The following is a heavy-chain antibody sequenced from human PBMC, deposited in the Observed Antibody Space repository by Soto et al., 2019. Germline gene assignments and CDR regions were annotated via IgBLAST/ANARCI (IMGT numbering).Heavy chain of an antibody. CDR2: ISGSGGST. V-gene: IGHV3-23*01. CDR1: GFTFSSYA. D-gene: IGHD3-22*01. CDR3: AKGQGRITMIVVAISAFDI. Sequence: EVQLLESGGGLVQPGGSLRLSCAASGFTFSSYAMSWVRQAPGKGLEWVSAISGSGGSTYYADSVKGRFTISRDNSKNTLYLQMNSLRAEDTAVYYCAKGQGRITMIVVAISAFDIWGQGTMVTVSS. J-gene: IGHJ3*02.